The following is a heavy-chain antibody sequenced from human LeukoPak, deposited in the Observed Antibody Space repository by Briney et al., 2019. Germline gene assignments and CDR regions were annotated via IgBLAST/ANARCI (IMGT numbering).Heavy chain of an antibody. Sequence: ASVKVSCKASGYTFTSYGISWVRQAPGQGLEWMGWISAYNGNTNYAQKLQGRVTMTTDTSTSTAYMELRSLRSDDTAVYYCAAERFDYGDYSYWGQGTLVTVSS. CDR2: ISAYNGNT. CDR3: AAERFDYGDYSY. CDR1: GYTFTSYG. D-gene: IGHD4-17*01. V-gene: IGHV1-18*01. J-gene: IGHJ4*02.